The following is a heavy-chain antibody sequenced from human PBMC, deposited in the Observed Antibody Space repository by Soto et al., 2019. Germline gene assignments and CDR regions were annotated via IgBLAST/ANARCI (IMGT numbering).Heavy chain of an antibody. J-gene: IGHJ4*02. Sequence: SETLSLTCAVYGGSFSCYYWIWIRQPPGKGLEWIGEINHSGSTNYNPSLKSRVTISVDTSKNQFSLKLSSVTAADTAVYYCARGSQWLVHTPFPFCDYWGQGTLVTVSS. CDR1: GGSFSCYY. CDR3: ARGSQWLVHTPFPFCDY. D-gene: IGHD6-19*01. V-gene: IGHV4-34*01. CDR2: INHSGST.